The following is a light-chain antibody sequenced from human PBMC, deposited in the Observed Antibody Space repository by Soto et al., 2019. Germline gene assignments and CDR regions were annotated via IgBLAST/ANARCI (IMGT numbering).Light chain of an antibody. J-gene: IGLJ1*01. CDR1: ISNIGAGYD. CDR3: QSYDSSLSGSEV. Sequence: QSVLTQPPSVSGAPGQRVTISCTGSISNIGAGYDVHWYQQLPGTAPKLLMYGNSNRPSGVPDRFSGSKSGTSASLAITGLQAEDEADYYCQSYDSSLSGSEVFGTGTKVTVL. CDR2: GNS. V-gene: IGLV1-40*01.